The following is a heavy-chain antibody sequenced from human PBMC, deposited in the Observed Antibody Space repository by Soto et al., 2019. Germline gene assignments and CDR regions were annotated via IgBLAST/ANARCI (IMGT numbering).Heavy chain of an antibody. V-gene: IGHV1-8*01. CDR3: ARGGYSSSWYSPYNWFDP. CDR1: GYTFTSYD. CDR2: MNPNSGNT. J-gene: IGHJ5*02. D-gene: IGHD6-13*01. Sequence: QVQLVQSGAEVKKPGASVKVSCKASGYTFTSYDINWVRQATGQGLEWMGWMNPNSGNTGYAQKFQGRVPMTRNTSISTAYMELSSLRSEDTAVYYCARGGYSSSWYSPYNWFDPWGQGTLVTVSS.